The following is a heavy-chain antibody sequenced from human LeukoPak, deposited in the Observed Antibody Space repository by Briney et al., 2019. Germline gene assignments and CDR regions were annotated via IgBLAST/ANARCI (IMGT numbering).Heavy chain of an antibody. CDR1: GGSISSYY. CDR3: ASCIAVAGTYFDY. V-gene: IGHV4-59*12. Sequence: PSETLSLTCTVSGGSISSYYWSWIRQPPGKGLEWIGYIYYSGSTYYNPSLKSRVTISVDTSKNQFSLKLSSVTAADTAVYYCASCIAVAGTYFDYWGQGTLVTVSS. J-gene: IGHJ4*02. CDR2: IYYSGST. D-gene: IGHD6-19*01.